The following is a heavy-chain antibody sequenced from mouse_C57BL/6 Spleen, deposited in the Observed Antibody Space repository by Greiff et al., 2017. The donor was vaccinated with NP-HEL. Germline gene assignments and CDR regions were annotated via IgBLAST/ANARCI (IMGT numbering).Heavy chain of an antibody. CDR3: ARHYYGSSFDY. D-gene: IGHD1-1*01. V-gene: IGHV5-17*01. CDR2: ISSGSSTI. J-gene: IGHJ2*01. Sequence: EVKLMESGGGLVKPGGSLQLSCAASGFTFSDYGMHWVRQAPEKGLEWIAYISSGSSTIYYADTVKGRFTISRDNAKNTPFLKRTSLRPRDTAMYYCARHYYGSSFDYWGQCTTLTVSS. CDR1: GFTFSDYG.